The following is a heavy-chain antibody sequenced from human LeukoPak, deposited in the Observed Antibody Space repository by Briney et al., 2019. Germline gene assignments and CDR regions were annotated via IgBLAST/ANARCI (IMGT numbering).Heavy chain of an antibody. CDR3: AKDGSSLGIDGYFDY. D-gene: IGHD7-27*01. CDR2: IGTAGDT. Sequence: GGSLRLSCAASGFTFSSYDMHWVRQATGKGLEWVSAIGTAGDTYYPGSVKGRFTISRENAKNSLYLQMNSLRAEDTAVYYCAKDGSSLGIDGYFDYWGQGTLVTVSS. J-gene: IGHJ4*02. CDR1: GFTFSSYD. V-gene: IGHV3-13*01.